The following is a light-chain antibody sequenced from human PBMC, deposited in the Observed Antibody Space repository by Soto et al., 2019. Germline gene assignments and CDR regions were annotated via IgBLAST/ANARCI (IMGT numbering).Light chain of an antibody. CDR2: EAS. CDR1: QIINTW. J-gene: IGKJ1*01. V-gene: IGKV1-5*03. CDR3: QQYKGYPWT. Sequence: DIQMTQSPSTLSASVGDRVTITCRASQIINTWLAWYQQKPGKAPKLLIYEASDLESGVPSKFSGSGSGTEFTLTISSLQPEDFATYFCQQYKGYPWTFDQGTTVEIK.